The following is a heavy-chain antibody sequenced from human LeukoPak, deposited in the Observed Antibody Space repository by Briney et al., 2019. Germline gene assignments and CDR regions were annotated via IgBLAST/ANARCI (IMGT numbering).Heavy chain of an antibody. CDR3: ARHALPRGSYLDPNWFDP. J-gene: IGHJ5*02. CDR2: IYPGDSET. Sequence: GESLKISCKGSGYTFSSHWIAWVRQTPGKSLEWMGIIYPGDSETRYSPSFQGQVTISADESINTAYVQWSSLTASDSAMYYCARHALPRGSYLDPNWFDPWGQGTLVTVSS. V-gene: IGHV5-51*01. CDR1: GYTFSSHW. D-gene: IGHD3-10*01.